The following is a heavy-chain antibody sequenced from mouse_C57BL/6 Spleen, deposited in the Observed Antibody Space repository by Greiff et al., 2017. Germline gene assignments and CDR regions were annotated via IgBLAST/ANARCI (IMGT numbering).Heavy chain of an antibody. D-gene: IGHD1-2*01. CDR2: INPNNGGT. V-gene: IGHV1-26*01. CDR1: GYTFTDYY. CDR3: ARGTTAYAMDY. Sequence: VQLQQSGPELVKPGASVKISCKASGYTFTDYYMNWVKQSHGKSLEWIGDINPNNGGTSYNQKFKGKATLTVDKSSSTAYMELRSLTSEDSAVYYCARGTTAYAMDYWGQGTSVTVSS. J-gene: IGHJ4*01.